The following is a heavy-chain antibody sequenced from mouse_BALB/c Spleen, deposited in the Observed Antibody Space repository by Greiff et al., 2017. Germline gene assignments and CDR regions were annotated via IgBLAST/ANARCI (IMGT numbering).Heavy chain of an antibody. CDR3: ARRGGNLDYAMDY. V-gene: IGHV1-20*02. CDR1: GYSFTGYF. J-gene: IGHJ4*01. CDR2: INPYNGDT. D-gene: IGHD2-1*01. Sequence: VQLKESGPELVKPGASVKISCKASGYSFTGYFMNWVMQSPGKSLEWIGRINPYNGDTFYNQKFKGKATLTVDKSSSTAHMELRSLASEDTAVYYCARRGGNLDYAMDYWGQGTSVTVSS.